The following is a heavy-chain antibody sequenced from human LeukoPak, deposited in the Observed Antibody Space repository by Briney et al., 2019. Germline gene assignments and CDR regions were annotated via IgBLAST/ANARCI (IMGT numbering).Heavy chain of an antibody. CDR1: GYTFTSYD. D-gene: IGHD6-13*01. Sequence: ASVKVSCKASGYTFTSYDINWVRQATGQGLEWMGWMNPSSGNTGYAQKFQGRVTMTRNTSISTAYMELSSLRSEDTAVYYCARGRGSSSWYRGGFSKNWFDPWGQGTLVTVSS. CDR2: MNPSSGNT. V-gene: IGHV1-8*01. CDR3: ARGRGSSSWYRGGFSKNWFDP. J-gene: IGHJ5*02.